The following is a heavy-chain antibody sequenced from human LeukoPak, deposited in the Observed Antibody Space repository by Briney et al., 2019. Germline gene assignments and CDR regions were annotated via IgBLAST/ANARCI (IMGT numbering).Heavy chain of an antibody. CDR2: INHSGST. D-gene: IGHD6-6*01. CDR3: ARNFEYSSSLGAFDI. V-gene: IGHV4-34*01. J-gene: IGHJ3*02. Sequence: PSETLSLTCAVYGGSFSGYYWSWIRQPPGKGLEWIGEINHSGSTNYNPSLKSRVTISVDTSKNQFSLKLSSVTAADTAVYYCARNFEYSSSLGAFDIWGQGTMVTVSS. CDR1: GGSFSGYY.